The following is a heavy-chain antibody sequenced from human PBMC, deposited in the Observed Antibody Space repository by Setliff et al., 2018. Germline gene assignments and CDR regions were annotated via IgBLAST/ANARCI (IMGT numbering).Heavy chain of an antibody. CDR2: ISGSGSTT. J-gene: IGHJ4*02. CDR1: GFTLSPFA. Sequence: GGSLRLSCAASGFTLSPFAMNWVRQAPGKGLEWVSYISGSGSTTYYADSVRGRFTIYRDNAKSSLDLQMNSLRAEDTAVYYCARVYFYDSKQPPDYWGQGTLVTVSS. V-gene: IGHV3-48*03. D-gene: IGHD3-22*01. CDR3: ARVYFYDSKQPPDY.